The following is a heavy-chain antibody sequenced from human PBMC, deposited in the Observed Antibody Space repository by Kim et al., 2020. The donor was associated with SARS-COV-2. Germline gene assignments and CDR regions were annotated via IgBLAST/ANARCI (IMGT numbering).Heavy chain of an antibody. Sequence: YADSVEGRFTISRDNSKNTLYLQMNSLRAEDTAVYYCAKDEATVTTSGFDYWGQGTLVTASS. D-gene: IGHD4-17*01. CDR3: AKDEATVTTSGFDY. J-gene: IGHJ4*02. V-gene: IGHV3-23*01.